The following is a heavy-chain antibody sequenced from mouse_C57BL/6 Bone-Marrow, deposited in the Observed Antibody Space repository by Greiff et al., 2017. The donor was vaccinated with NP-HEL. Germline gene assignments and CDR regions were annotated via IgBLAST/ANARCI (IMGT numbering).Heavy chain of an antibody. J-gene: IGHJ2*01. Sequence: EVKLVESGGDLVKPGGSLKLSCAASGFTFSSYGMSWVRQTPDKRLEWVATISSGGSYTYYPDSVKGRFTISRDNAKNTLYLQMSSLKSEDTAMYYCAREGYSLDYWGQGTTLTVSS. CDR1: GFTFSSYG. CDR3: AREGYSLDY. V-gene: IGHV5-6*01. D-gene: IGHD2-12*01. CDR2: ISSGGSYT.